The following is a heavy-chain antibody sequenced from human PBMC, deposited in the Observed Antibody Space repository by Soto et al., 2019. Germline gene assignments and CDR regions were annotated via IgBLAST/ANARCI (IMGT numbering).Heavy chain of an antibody. J-gene: IGHJ4*02. Sequence: PSETRSFTCAVYGGSFSGHFWSWIRQPPGKGLEWIGEINHSGSTNFNPSLKSRVTISVDTSKNQFSLKVNSLTAADTAVYYCARGISLIVEVQRDAPDKYYFDSWGQETVVTVSS. D-gene: IGHD2-21*01. CDR1: GGSFSGHF. V-gene: IGHV4-34*01. CDR3: ARGISLIVEVQRDAPDKYYFDS. CDR2: INHSGST.